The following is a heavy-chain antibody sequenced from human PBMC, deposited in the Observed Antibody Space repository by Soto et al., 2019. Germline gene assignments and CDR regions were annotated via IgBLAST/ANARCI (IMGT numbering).Heavy chain of an antibody. V-gene: IGHV3-48*04. CDR3: ARVRYYDSGSSINWFDP. D-gene: IGHD3-10*01. CDR1: GFTFSSYS. Sequence: PGGSLRLSCAASGFTFSSYSMNWVRQAPGKGLEWVSYISSSGSTLYYADSVKGRFTISRDNAKNSLYLQMNSLRAEDTAVYYCARVRYYDSGSSINWFDPWGQGTLVTVSS. J-gene: IGHJ5*02. CDR2: ISSSGSTL.